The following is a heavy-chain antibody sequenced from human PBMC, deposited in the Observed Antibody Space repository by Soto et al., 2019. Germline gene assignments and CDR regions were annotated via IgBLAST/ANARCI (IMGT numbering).Heavy chain of an antibody. CDR1: GFTFGDYA. V-gene: IGHV3-49*04. D-gene: IGHD6-19*01. CDR2: IRSKAYGGTT. J-gene: IGHJ4*02. Sequence: GGSLRLSCTASGFTFGDYAMSWVRQAPGKGLEGVVFIRSKAYGGTTEYAASVKGRFTISRYDSKSIAYLQMNSLKTEDTAVYYCTSTLYSSGWYQPLFDXWGQGTLFTVSX. CDR3: TSTLYSSGWYQPLFDX.